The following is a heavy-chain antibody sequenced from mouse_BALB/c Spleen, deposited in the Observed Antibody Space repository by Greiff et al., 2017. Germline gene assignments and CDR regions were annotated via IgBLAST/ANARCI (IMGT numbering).Heavy chain of an antibody. CDR1: GYTFSSYW. V-gene: IGHV1-9*01. D-gene: IGHD3-1*01. Sequence: QVQLQQSGAELMKPGASVKISCKATGYTFSSYWIEWVKQRPGHGLEWIGEILPGSGSTNYNEKFKGKATFTADTSSNTAYMQLSSLTSEDSAVYYCARDTARATFAYWGQGTLVTVSA. J-gene: IGHJ3*01. CDR3: ARDTARATFAY. CDR2: ILPGSGST.